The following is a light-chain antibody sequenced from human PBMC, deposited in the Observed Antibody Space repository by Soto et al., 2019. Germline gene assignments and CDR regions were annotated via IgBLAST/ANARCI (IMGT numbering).Light chain of an antibody. V-gene: IGKV1-33*01. CDR1: QTISSW. CDR3: QQYDNLPIT. J-gene: IGKJ4*01. CDR2: DAS. Sequence: DIQMTQSPSTLSGSVGDRVTITCRASQTISSWLAWYQQKPGKAPKLLIYDASNLETGVPSRFSGSGSGTDFTFTISSLQPEDIATYYCQQYDNLPITFGGGTKVDIK.